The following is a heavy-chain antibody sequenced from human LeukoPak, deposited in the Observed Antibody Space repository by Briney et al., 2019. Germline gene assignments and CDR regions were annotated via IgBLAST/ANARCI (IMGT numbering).Heavy chain of an antibody. CDR2: ISFDGSKR. D-gene: IGHD6-6*01. CDR3: AKSIGAVGDY. V-gene: IGHV3-30*18. CDR1: GFTFSSSG. J-gene: IGHJ4*02. Sequence: GGSLRLSCAASGFTFSSSGMHWVRQAPGKGLEWVSIISFDGSKRYYADSVKGRFTISRDNSKNTLYLQMNSLRPEDTAVYFCAKSIGAVGDYWGQGTLVTVSS.